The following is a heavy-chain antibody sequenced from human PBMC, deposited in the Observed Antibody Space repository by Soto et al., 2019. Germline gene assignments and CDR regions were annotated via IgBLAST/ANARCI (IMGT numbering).Heavy chain of an antibody. CDR3: VRERRMDDRNTFDALDV. Sequence: QVQLVQYGAEVKKPGSSVKVSCKASGGFYSIKTISWVRQAPGQGLEWMGRLIPLVHIINNPREFQGRVAVSADKYMGTAYGEPSSLKTDDTAIYFCVRERRMDDRNTFDALDVGGQWAMVAVSS. V-gene: IGHV1-69*04. CDR1: GGFYSIKT. J-gene: IGHJ3*01. CDR2: LIPLVHII. D-gene: IGHD3-22*01.